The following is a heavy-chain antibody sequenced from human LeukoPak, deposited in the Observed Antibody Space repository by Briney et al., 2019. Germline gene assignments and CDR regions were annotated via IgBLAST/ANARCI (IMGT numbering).Heavy chain of an antibody. V-gene: IGHV1-46*01. J-gene: IGHJ2*01. CDR2: INPSGGST. Sequence: ASVKVSCKASGYTFTSYYMHWVRQAPGQGLEWMGIINPSGGSTSYTQKFQGRVTMTRDTSTSTVYMELSSLRSEDTAVYYCARGEEVATNPTLNWYFDLWGRGTLVTVSS. D-gene: IGHD5-24*01. CDR3: ARGEEVATNPTLNWYFDL. CDR1: GYTFTSYY.